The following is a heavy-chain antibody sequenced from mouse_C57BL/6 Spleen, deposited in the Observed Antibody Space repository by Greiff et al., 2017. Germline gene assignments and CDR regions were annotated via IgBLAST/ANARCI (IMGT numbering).Heavy chain of an antibody. V-gene: IGHV1-54*01. CDR3: ARGTTVVATLYYYAMDY. J-gene: IGHJ4*01. Sequence: QVQLKESGAELVRPGTSVKVSCKASGYAFTNYLIEWVKQRPGQGLEWIGVINPGSGGTNYNEKFKGKATLTADKSSSTAYMQLSSLTSEDSAVYFCARGTTVVATLYYYAMDYWGQGTSVTVSS. CDR1: GYAFTNYL. CDR2: INPGSGGT. D-gene: IGHD1-1*01.